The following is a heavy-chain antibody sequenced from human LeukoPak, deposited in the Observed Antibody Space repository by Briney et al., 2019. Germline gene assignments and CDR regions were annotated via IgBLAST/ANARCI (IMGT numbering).Heavy chain of an antibody. D-gene: IGHD2-15*01. CDR2: INHSVKA. V-gene: IGHV4-34*01. CDR1: GGSFRGYY. CDR3: ARAGGYCSGSGCYYWFDH. J-gene: IGHJ5*02. Sequence: PSETLSLTCAVYGGSFRGYYWSWIRQPPGKGLEWIGEINHSVKANYNPSHKSQVTISVDTSKNQFSLNLTSVTAADTAVYYCARAGGYCSGSGCYYWFDHWGQGTLVTVSS.